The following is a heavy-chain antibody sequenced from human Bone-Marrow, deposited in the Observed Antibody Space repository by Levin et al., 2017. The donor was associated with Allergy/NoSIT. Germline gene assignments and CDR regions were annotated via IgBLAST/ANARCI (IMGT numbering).Heavy chain of an antibody. CDR2: ISYDGSNQ. V-gene: IGHV3-30*18. Sequence: GGSLRLSCTASGFTLSTYAMHWVRQAPGKGLAWVALISYDGSNQYYADSVKGRFSISRDTSKNTLSLQMSSLRAEDTAVYYCAKAQPSWRAPFDYWGHGTLVTVSS. CDR3: AKAQPSWRAPFDY. J-gene: IGHJ4*01. D-gene: IGHD1-26*01. CDR1: GFTLSTYA.